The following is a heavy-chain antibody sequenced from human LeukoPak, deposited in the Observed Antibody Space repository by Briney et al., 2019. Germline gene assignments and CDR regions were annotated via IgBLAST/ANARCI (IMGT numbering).Heavy chain of an antibody. J-gene: IGHJ4*02. Sequence: GGSLRLSXAVSGFTFYSYWMSWVRQSPGQGLEWLANIKQDGSEKHYVDSVKGRFTISRDNAKNSLYLQMNSLRAEDTAIYYCARDKIVGASKFDYWGQGTLVTVSS. CDR1: GFTFYSYW. V-gene: IGHV3-7*01. CDR2: IKQDGSEK. D-gene: IGHD1-26*01. CDR3: ARDKIVGASKFDY.